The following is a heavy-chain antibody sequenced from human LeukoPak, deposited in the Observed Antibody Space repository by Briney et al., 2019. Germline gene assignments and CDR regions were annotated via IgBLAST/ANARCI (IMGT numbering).Heavy chain of an antibody. Sequence: GGSLRLSCAASGFTFSDYYMSWIRQAPGKGLEWVSYISSSGSTIYYADSVKGRFTISRDNAKNSLYLQMNSLRAEDTAVYYCARVEDTVVTPADYWGQGTLVTVSS. CDR1: GFTFSDYY. J-gene: IGHJ4*02. CDR3: ARVEDTVVTPADY. D-gene: IGHD4-23*01. CDR2: ISSSGSTI. V-gene: IGHV3-11*01.